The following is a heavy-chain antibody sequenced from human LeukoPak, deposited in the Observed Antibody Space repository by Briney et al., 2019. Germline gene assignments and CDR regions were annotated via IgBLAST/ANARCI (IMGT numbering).Heavy chain of an antibody. J-gene: IGHJ4*02. V-gene: IGHV4-59*12. CDR3: ARGRAGGVVIIPSLDY. D-gene: IGHD3-3*01. CDR2: IYYSGST. CDR1: GGSISSYY. Sequence: SETLSLTCTVSGGSISSYYWSWIRQPPGKGQEWIGYIYYSGSTNYNPSLKSRVTISVDTSKNQFSLKLSSVTAADTAVYYCARGRAGGVVIIPSLDYWGQGTLVTVSS.